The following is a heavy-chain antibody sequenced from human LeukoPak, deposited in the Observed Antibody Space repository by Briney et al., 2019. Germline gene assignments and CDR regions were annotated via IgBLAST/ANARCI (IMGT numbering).Heavy chain of an antibody. CDR1: GGSISSYY. CDR2: IYYSGST. CDR3: ARAGGSYFHSCDC. D-gene: IGHD1-26*01. Sequence: SETLSLTCTVSGGSISSYYWSWIRQPPGKGLEWIGYIYYSGSTNYNPSVKSRVTISVATPKNQFSLKLRSVTAADTAVNYCARAGGSYFHSCDCWGPGTLVTASS. J-gene: IGHJ4*01. V-gene: IGHV4-59*08.